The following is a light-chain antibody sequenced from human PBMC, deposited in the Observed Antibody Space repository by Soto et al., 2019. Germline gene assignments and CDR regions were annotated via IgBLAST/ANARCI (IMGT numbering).Light chain of an antibody. CDR2: EVD. J-gene: IGLJ2*01. CDR3: SSYTISSTLVI. V-gene: IGLV2-14*02. CDR1: SSNVGSYKL. Sequence: QSALTQPASVSGSPGQSITISCTGTSSNVGSYKLVSWYQQHPGKAPKLMIFEVDKRPSGISNRFSGSKSGNTASLTISGLQAEDEADYYCSSYTISSTLVIFGGGTKLTVL.